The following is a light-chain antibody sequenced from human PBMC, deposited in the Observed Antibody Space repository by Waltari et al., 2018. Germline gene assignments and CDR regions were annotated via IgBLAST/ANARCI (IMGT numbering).Light chain of an antibody. CDR3: SSFTSSSVYV. CDR2: EVS. J-gene: IGLJ1*01. V-gene: IGLV2-14*01. Sequence: QSALTQPASVSGSPGQSITISCTGTSTSVGGFNYVSWYQQHPGKAPKLMIYEVSNRPSGVSSRFSGSKSGNTASLTISGLQAEDESDYYCSSFTSSSVYVFGTGTKVTVL. CDR1: STSVGGFNY.